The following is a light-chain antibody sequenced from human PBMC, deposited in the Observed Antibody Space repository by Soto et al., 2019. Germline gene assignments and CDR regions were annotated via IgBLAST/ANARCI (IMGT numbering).Light chain of an antibody. V-gene: IGKV3-20*01. CDR1: PSLVNTY. CDR3: QSYGSSRT. J-gene: IGKJ1*01. CDR2: DAS. Sequence: EVVLTQWQGSLSLSPGDRATLSCRASPSLVNTYVAWYQQKAGQAPRLLIFDASTRATGIPDRFSGSGSGTDFTLSISRLEPEDFAVYYCQSYGSSRTFGHGTKVDIK.